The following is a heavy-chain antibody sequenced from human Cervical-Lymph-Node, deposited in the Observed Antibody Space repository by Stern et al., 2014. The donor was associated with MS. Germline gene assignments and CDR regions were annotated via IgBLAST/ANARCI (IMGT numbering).Heavy chain of an antibody. CDR2: ISSSSSTI. CDR1: GFTFSTYS. D-gene: IGHD2-15*01. Sequence: EVQLVESGGGLVQPGGSLRLSCAASGFTFSTYSMNWVRQAPGKGLEWISYISSSSSTIYYTDSVKGRFTISRDNAKNSLYLQMNSLRAEDTAVYYCARLYCTGGSCYFGLDSWGQGTLVTVSP. V-gene: IGHV3-48*01. CDR3: ARLYCTGGSCYFGLDS. J-gene: IGHJ4*02.